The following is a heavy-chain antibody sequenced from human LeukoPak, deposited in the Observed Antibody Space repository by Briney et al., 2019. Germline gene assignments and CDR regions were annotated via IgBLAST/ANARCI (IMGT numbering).Heavy chain of an antibody. CDR3: ARAYWDLPYFDY. Sequence: GASVTVSCKASGYTFTSYGISWVRQAPGQGLEWMGWINPNSGGTKYAQKFQGRVTMTTDTSTSTVYMELRSLRSGDTAVYYCARAYWDLPYFDYWGQGTRFIVSS. CDR1: GYTFTSYG. CDR2: INPNSGGT. V-gene: IGHV1-18*01. J-gene: IGHJ4*02. D-gene: IGHD2-8*02.